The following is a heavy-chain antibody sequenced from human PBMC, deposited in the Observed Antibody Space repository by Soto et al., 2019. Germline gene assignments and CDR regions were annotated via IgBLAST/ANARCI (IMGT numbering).Heavy chain of an antibody. J-gene: IGHJ4*02. D-gene: IGHD2-15*01. CDR2: VSIGGST. CDR1: GFTFSSYA. Sequence: GGCRRLSWVASGFTFSSYAMGCVRQGPGKGLEWVAVVSIGGSTHYADSVRGRFTISRDNSKNTLSLQMNSPTAEDTAVYFCAKRRGAGGHFDYWGQGARVTVSS. CDR3: AKRRGAGGHFDY. V-gene: IGHV3-23*01.